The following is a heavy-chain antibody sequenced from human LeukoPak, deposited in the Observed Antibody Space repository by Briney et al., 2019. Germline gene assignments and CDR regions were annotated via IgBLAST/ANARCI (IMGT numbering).Heavy chain of an antibody. CDR3: ARLGPDSSGYPPRH. CDR2: IIPILGIA. Sequence: ASVKVSCKASGGTFSSYAISWVRQAPGQGLEWMGRIIPILGIANYAQKFQGRVTITADKSTSTAYMELSSLRSEDTAVYYCARLGPDSSGYPPRHWGQGTLVTVSS. D-gene: IGHD3-22*01. J-gene: IGHJ4*02. CDR1: GGTFSSYA. V-gene: IGHV1-69*04.